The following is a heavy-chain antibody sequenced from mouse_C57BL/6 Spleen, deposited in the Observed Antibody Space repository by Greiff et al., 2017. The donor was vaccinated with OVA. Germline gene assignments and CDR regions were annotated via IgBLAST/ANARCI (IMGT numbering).Heavy chain of an antibody. CDR3: ARQGTAQATGAMDY. V-gene: IGHV2-6-1*01. CDR2: IWSDGST. D-gene: IGHD3-2*02. J-gene: IGHJ4*01. Sequence: QVQLKESGPGLVAPSQSLSITCTVSGFSLTSYGVHWVRQPPGKGLEWLVVIWSDGSTTYNSAPKSRMSISKDNSKSQVFLKMNSLQTDDTAMYYCARQGTAQATGAMDYWGQGTSVTVSS. CDR1: GFSLTSYG.